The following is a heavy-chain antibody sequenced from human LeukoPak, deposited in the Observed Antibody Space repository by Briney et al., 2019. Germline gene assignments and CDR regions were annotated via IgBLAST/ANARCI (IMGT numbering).Heavy chain of an antibody. CDR1: GYTFTSYA. D-gene: IGHD2-15*01. Sequence: GASVKVSCKASGYTFTSYAMHWVRQAPGQRLDWMGCINAGNGNTKYSQKFQGRVTITRDTSASTAYMELSSLRSEDTAVYYCARGGDACSGGSCYPLWGQGTLVTVSS. CDR3: ARGGDACSGGSCYPL. J-gene: IGHJ4*02. V-gene: IGHV1-3*01. CDR2: INAGNGNT.